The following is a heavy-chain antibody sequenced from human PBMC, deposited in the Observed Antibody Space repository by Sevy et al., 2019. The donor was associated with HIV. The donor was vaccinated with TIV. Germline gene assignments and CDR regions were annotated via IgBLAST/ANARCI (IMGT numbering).Heavy chain of an antibody. Sequence: GSLRLSCAASGFTFSKYWMGWVRQAPGKGLEWVANIKQDAGQKYYVDSVKGRFTIYRDNAKNSLYLQMNSLRAEDTAVYFCARDDGNYYFHYWGQGTLVTVSS. CDR1: GFTFSKYW. CDR3: ARDDGNYYFHY. D-gene: IGHD1-7*01. J-gene: IGHJ4*02. V-gene: IGHV3-7*01. CDR2: IKQDAGQK.